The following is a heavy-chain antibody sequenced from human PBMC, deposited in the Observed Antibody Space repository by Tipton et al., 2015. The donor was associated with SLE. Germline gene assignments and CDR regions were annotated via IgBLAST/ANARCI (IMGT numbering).Heavy chain of an antibody. D-gene: IGHD3-22*01. Sequence: QVQLVQSGAEVKKPGASVKVSCKASGYTFTSYGISWVRQAPGQGLEWMGWISAYNGNTNYAQKLQGRVTMTTDASTSTAYMELRSLRSDDTAVYYCAREKMDCYDSSGSNDAFDIWGQGTMVTVSS. CDR2: ISAYNGNT. CDR3: AREKMDCYDSSGSNDAFDI. CDR1: GYTFTSYG. V-gene: IGHV1-18*01. J-gene: IGHJ3*02.